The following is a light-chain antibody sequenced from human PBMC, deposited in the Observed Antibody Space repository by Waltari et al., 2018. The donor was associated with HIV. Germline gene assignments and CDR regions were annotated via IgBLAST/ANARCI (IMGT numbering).Light chain of an antibody. Sequence: QSVLTQPPSVSAAPGQKLTISCSGSSSNIGNNYVSWYQHLPGTAPKRLIYDNNKRPSGIPDRFSGSKSGTSATLGITGLQTGDEADYYCGTWDSSLSVVVFGTGTKVTVL. J-gene: IGLJ1*01. CDR2: DNN. CDR3: GTWDSSLSVVV. CDR1: SSNIGNNY. V-gene: IGLV1-51*01.